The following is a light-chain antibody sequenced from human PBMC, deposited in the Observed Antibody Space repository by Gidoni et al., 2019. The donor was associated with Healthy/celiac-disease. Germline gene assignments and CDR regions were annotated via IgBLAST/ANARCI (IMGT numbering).Light chain of an antibody. J-gene: IGKJ1*01. Sequence: EIVMTQSPATLSVSPGERATLSCRASQSVSSNLAWYQQKPGQAPRLLIYGASTRATGIPARFSGSGSGTEFTLTISSLQSEDFAVYYCQQYNNWPQKVXQGTKVEIK. CDR1: QSVSSN. V-gene: IGKV3-15*01. CDR2: GAS. CDR3: QQYNNWPQK.